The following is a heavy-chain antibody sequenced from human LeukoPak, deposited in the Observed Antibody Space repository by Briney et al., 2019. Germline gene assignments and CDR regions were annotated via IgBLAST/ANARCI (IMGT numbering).Heavy chain of an antibody. J-gene: IGHJ4*02. CDR1: EFTFSSYG. D-gene: IGHD6-19*01. CDR2: IWYDGSNK. CDR3: ARENQWLVRDGFDY. V-gene: IGHV3-33*01. Sequence: PGGSLRLSCAASEFTFSSYGMHWVRQAPGKGLEWVALIWYDGSNKYYADSVKGRFIISRDNSKNTLYLQMNSLRVEDTAVYYCARENQWLVRDGFDYWGQGTLVTVSS.